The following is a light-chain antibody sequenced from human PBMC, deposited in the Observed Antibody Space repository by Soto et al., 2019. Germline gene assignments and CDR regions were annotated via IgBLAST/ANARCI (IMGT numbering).Light chain of an antibody. CDR3: GSDEWT. CDR2: GAS. J-gene: IGKJ1*01. V-gene: IGKV3-20*01. CDR1: QSIRSPF. Sequence: EIVLTQSPATLSLSPGERATLSCRASQSIRSPFLAWYQQKPGQAPRLFIHGASSRATGIPDRFSGSGSGTDFTLTXSRLEPXDXXXXYXGSDEWTFGQGTKVE.